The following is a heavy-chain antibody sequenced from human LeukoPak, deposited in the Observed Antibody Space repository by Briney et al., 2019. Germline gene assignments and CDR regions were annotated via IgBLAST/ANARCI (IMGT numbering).Heavy chain of an antibody. J-gene: IGHJ6*03. CDR3: ARAKKRSGRSRNFYLDV. D-gene: IGHD1-26*01. CDR1: DDPINSGVYY. Sequence: PSETLSLTCTVSDDPINSGVYYWNWIRQPAGKGLEWIGHIYTSGTTTNSNPSLKSRVAISLDTSNNHFSLKLSSVTAADTAVYYCARAKKRSGRSRNFYLDVWGKGTTVTVSS. V-gene: IGHV4-61*09. CDR2: IYTSGTTT.